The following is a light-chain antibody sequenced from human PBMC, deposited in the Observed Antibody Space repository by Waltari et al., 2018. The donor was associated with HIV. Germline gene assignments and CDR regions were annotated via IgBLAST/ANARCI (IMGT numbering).Light chain of an antibody. J-gene: IGLJ3*02. CDR1: SGSIGSSF. CDR3: QSYDSKVV. Sequence: NFMLTQPHSVSESPGKTVTISCTRSSGSIGSSFVQWYQKRPGSSPTTVIFEDAQRPSGVPDRFSGSIDSSSNSASLTISGLETEDEADYYCQSYDSKVVFGGGTRLTVL. V-gene: IGLV6-57*01. CDR2: EDA.